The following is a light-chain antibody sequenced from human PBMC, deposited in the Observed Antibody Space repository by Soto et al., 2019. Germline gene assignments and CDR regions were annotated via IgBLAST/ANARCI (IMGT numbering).Light chain of an antibody. J-gene: IGKJ1*01. V-gene: IGKV3-11*01. Sequence: EIVLTQSPATLSLFPGERATLSCRASQSVSSYLMWYQQKSGQAPRLLIYDASNRATGIPARFSGSGSGTDFTLTISSLQPEDFATYYCQQAHSLPRTFGQGTKVDI. CDR1: QSVSSY. CDR3: QQAHSLPRT. CDR2: DAS.